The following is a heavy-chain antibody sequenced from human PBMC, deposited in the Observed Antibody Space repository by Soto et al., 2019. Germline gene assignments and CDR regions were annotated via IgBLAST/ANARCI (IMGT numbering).Heavy chain of an antibody. D-gene: IGHD5-12*01. CDR1: GYSFSDYG. J-gene: IGHJ4*02. CDR3: ARSLSGYGGYELAR. V-gene: IGHV1-18*01. Sequence: VQLVQSGAEVKKPGASVKVSCKASGYSFSDYGITWVRQAPGQGLEWMGWISGYNGNTNYAQKVQGRVTVTTDTSTRTGYMEVRSLRSDDTAVYYCARSLSGYGGYELARWGQGTLITVSS. CDR2: ISGYNGNT.